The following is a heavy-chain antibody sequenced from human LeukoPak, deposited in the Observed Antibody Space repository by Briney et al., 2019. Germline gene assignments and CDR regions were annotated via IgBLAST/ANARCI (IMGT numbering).Heavy chain of an antibody. V-gene: IGHV3-11*04. D-gene: IGHD5-18*01. CDR1: GFTFSDYY. J-gene: IGHJ4*02. Sequence: GGSLRLSCVASGFTFSDYYMTWIRQAPGKGLEWVSYISRGGDKLYYADSVKGRFSISRDNAKSALYLQMNSLRAEDTAVYYCTRVGYIHFDYRGQGTLVTVSS. CDR3: TRVGYIHFDY. CDR2: ISRGGDKL.